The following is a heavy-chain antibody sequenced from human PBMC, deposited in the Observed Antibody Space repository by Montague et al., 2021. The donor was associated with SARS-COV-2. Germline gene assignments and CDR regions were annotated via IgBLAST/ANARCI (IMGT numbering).Heavy chain of an antibody. CDR1: GDSTSCPNCY. CDR3: ERDSSSWYYWFDP. D-gene: IGHD6-13*01. V-gene: IGHV4-39*02. J-gene: IGHJ5*02. CDR2: IYNSVTT. Sequence: SETLSLTCTVSGDSTSCPNCYWGWIRQAPGKGLYRIGTIYNSVTTYYNPSLKSRLTISIATSKNQFSLKLSSVTAADTAVYYCERDSSSWYYWFDPWGQGTMVTVSS.